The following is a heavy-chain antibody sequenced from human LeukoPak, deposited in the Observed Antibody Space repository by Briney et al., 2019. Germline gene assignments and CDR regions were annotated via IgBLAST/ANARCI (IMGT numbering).Heavy chain of an antibody. CDR1: GFTFSSYG. V-gene: IGHV3-30*02. CDR3: AKDFGCSSTSCYRELDY. CDR2: IRYDGSNK. Sequence: GGSLRLSCAASGFTFSSYGTHWVRQAPGKGLEWVAFIRYDGSNKYYADSVKGRFTISRDNSKNTLYLQMNSLRAEDTAVYYCAKDFGCSSTSCYRELDYWGQGTLVTVSS. J-gene: IGHJ4*02. D-gene: IGHD2-2*02.